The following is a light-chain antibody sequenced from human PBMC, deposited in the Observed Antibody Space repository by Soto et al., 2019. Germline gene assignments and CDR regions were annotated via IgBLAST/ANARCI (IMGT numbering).Light chain of an antibody. Sequence: EIVLTQSPATLSLSPVERATLSCRGSQSVSGYLAWYQQKPGEAPRLLIYDASNRATGIPARFSGSASGTDFTLTISSLEPEDFAVYYCQQYNNWPFTFGQGTRLEIK. CDR2: DAS. J-gene: IGKJ5*01. CDR1: QSVSGY. CDR3: QQYNNWPFT. V-gene: IGKV3-11*01.